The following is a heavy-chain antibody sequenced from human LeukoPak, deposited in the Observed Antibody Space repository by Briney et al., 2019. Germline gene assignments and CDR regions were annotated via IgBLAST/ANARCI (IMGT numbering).Heavy chain of an antibody. CDR3: AKDGGLWVSAHWGDS. V-gene: IGHV3-30-3*02. D-gene: IGHD7-27*01. Sequence: GGSLRLSCAASEFTFSSYAMHWVRQAPGKGLEWVAVISYDGSNKYYADSVKGRFTISRDNSKNTLYLQMNSLRAEDTAVYYCAKDGGLWVSAHWGDSWGRGTLVTVSS. CDR1: EFTFSSYA. CDR2: ISYDGSNK. J-gene: IGHJ4*02.